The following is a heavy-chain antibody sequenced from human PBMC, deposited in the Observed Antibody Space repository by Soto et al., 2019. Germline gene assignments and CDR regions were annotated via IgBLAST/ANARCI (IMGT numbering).Heavy chain of an antibody. CDR2: IKQDGSEK. V-gene: IGHV3-7*01. CDR3: ARDGAAAGNYYYYGMDV. CDR1: GFTFSSYW. D-gene: IGHD6-13*01. J-gene: IGHJ6*02. Sequence: LRLSCAASGFTFSSYWMSWVRQAPGKGLEWVANIKQDGSEKYYVDSVRGRFTISRDNAKNSLYLQMNSLRAEDTAVYYCARDGAAAGNYYYYGMDVWGQGTTVTVSS.